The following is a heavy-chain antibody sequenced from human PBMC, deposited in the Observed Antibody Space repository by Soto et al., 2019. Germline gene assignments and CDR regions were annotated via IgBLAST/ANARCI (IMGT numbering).Heavy chain of an antibody. J-gene: IGHJ4*02. Sequence: SETLSLTCTVSGGSISNYYWSWILQPPGRGLEWIGHIFYSGSTNYNPALKSRVTISVDTSKSQFSLKLSSVTAADTAVYYCAXXXGYNYGYXXXXXXXGQGTLVTV. V-gene: IGHV4-59*03. D-gene: IGHD5-18*01. CDR3: AXXXGYNYGYXXXXXX. CDR1: GGSISNYY. CDR2: IFYSGST.